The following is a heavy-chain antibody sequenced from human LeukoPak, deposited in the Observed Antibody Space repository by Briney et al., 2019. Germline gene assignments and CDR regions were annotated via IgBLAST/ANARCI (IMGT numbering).Heavy chain of an antibody. CDR1: GGSISSYH. V-gene: IGHV4-59*01. CDR2: IYYSGST. CDR3: ARYIVSYPHDAFDI. D-gene: IGHD1-26*01. Sequence: SETLSLTCTVSGGSISSYHWSWIRQPPGKGLEWIGYIYYSGSTSYNPSLKSRVTISVDTSKKQFSLKLSSVTAADTAFYYCARYIVSYPHDAFDIWGQGTMVTVSS. J-gene: IGHJ3*02.